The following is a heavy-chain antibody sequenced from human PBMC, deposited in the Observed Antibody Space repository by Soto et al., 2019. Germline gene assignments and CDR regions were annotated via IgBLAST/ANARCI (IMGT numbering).Heavy chain of an antibody. V-gene: IGHV1-2*02. CDR1: GYTFTGYY. D-gene: IGHD6-13*01. CDR2: INPNSGGT. J-gene: IGHJ6*02. CDR3: ARANSSSSYYYYGMDV. Sequence: ASVKVSCKASGYTFTGYYMHWVRQAPGQGLEWMGWINPNSGGTNYAQKFQGRVTMTRDMSISTAYMELSRLRSDDTAVYYCARANSSSSYYYYGMDVWCQGTTVTVFS.